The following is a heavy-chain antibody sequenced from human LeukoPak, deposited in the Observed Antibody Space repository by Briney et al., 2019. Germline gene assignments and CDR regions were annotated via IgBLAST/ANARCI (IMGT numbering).Heavy chain of an antibody. D-gene: IGHD6-6*01. CDR3: ARDLAARPPGDAFDI. Sequence: SETLSLTCTVSGGSISSSSYYWGWIRQPPGKGLEWIGSIYYSGSTYYNPSLKSRVTISVDTSKNQFSLELSSVTAADTAVYYCARDLAARPPGDAFDIWGQGTMVTVSS. J-gene: IGHJ3*02. CDR1: GGSISSSSYY. CDR2: IYYSGST. V-gene: IGHV4-39*07.